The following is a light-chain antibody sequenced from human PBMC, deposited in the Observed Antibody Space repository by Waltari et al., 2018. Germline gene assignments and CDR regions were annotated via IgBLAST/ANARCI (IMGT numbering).Light chain of an antibody. J-gene: IGKJ1*01. CDR2: TDS. CDR3: QQSSSTPPWT. CDR1: QTISSY. Sequence: DIQMTQSPSSLSASVGDRVTITCRASQTISSYLNWYQQKPGKAPHLLIYTDSSLQSGVPSRFSGSGSGTDFPLTISSLQPEDVATYYCQQSSSTPPWTFGQGTKVEIK. V-gene: IGKV1-39*01.